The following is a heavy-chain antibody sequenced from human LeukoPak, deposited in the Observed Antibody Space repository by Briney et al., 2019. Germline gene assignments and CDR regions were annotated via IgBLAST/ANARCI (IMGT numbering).Heavy chain of an antibody. Sequence: SVKVSCKASGGTFSSYAISWVRQAPGQGLEWMGGIIPIFGTANYAQKFQGRVTITADESTSTAYMELSGLRSEDTAVYYCARDRGHYYDSSGYFSTIYYFDYWGQGTLVTVSS. CDR2: IIPIFGTA. D-gene: IGHD3-22*01. J-gene: IGHJ4*02. CDR1: GGTFSSYA. CDR3: ARDRGHYYDSSGYFSTIYYFDY. V-gene: IGHV1-69*01.